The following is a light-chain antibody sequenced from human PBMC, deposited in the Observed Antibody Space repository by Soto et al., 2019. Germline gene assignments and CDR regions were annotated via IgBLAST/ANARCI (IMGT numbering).Light chain of an antibody. CDR1: TSDVGGYNY. CDR2: EVS. J-gene: IGLJ1*01. Sequence: QSVLTQPASVSGSPGQSIAISCTGTTSDVGGYNYVSWYQQHPGKAPKLMIYEVSNRPSGVSNRFSGSKSGITASLTISGLQPEDEADYYCCSYAGSSTYVFGTGTKLTVL. V-gene: IGLV2-23*02. CDR3: CSYAGSSTYV.